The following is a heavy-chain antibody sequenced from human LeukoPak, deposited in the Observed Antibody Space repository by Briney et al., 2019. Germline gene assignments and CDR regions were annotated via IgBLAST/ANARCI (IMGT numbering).Heavy chain of an antibody. J-gene: IGHJ4*02. D-gene: IGHD6-13*01. Sequence: PGGSLRLSCAASGFTFSNYWMHWVRQAPGKGLEWVSVISDSGDSTYYADSVKGRFTISRDNSKNTLYLQMSSLRADDTAVYYCAKGPRQQLVTRFDNWGQGTLVTVSS. CDR1: GFTFSNYW. CDR2: ISDSGDST. CDR3: AKGPRQQLVTRFDN. V-gene: IGHV3-23*01.